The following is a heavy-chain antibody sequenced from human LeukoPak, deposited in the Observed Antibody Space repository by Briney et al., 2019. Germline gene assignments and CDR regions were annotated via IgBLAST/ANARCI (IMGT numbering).Heavy chain of an antibody. J-gene: IGHJ4*02. Sequence: PGGSLRLSCAASGFTFSHYAMSWVRQAPGKGLERVSGISGSGSDTFYADSVKGRFTISRDNSKNTLYLQMNSLRLEDTAVYYCARDKYGYNTPIDYWGQGTLVTVSS. D-gene: IGHD5-24*01. V-gene: IGHV3-23*01. CDR3: ARDKYGYNTPIDY. CDR2: ISGSGSDT. CDR1: GFTFSHYA.